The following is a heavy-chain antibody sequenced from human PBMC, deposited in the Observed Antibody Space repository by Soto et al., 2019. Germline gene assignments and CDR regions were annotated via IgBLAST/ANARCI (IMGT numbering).Heavy chain of an antibody. D-gene: IGHD6-13*01. CDR3: ARDRPSRDSFYYGLDV. CDR1: GITFSGYN. J-gene: IGHJ6*02. Sequence: QLVESGGGLVKPGGSLRLSCAASGITFSGYNMNWVRQAPGKGLEWVSSISSSGTYIHHADSVKGRFTIYRDNAKNSLYLQMDSLRAEDTPVYYCARDRPSRDSFYYGLDVWGQGTTVTVS. CDR2: ISSSGTYI. V-gene: IGHV3-21*06.